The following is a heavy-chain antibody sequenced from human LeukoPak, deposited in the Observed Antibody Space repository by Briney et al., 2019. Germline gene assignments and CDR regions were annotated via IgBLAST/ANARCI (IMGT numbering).Heavy chain of an antibody. CDR1: GFTFSSYA. D-gene: IGHD6-13*01. V-gene: IGHV3-15*01. J-gene: IGHJ4*02. CDR2: IKSKTDGGTP. Sequence: PGGSLRLSCAASGFTFSSYAMSWVRQAPGKGLEWVGRIKSKTDGGTPDYAPPLKGRFTISRDDSKNTLYLQMNSLKTEDTAVYYCTTLAAVTLFDHWGQGTLVTVSS. CDR3: TTLAAVTLFDH.